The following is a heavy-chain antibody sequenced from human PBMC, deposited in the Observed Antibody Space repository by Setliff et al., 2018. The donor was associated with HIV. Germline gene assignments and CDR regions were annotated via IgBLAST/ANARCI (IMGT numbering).Heavy chain of an antibody. Sequence: GGSLRLSCAASGFGFSSYTMSWVRQAPGKGLEWISSISHSGSDIYYADSVKGRFTISRDNAKNSLYLQMSSLRAEDTAVYHCVRKEIGVAAASDYFDYWGPGSLVTVSS. CDR3: VRKEIGVAAASDYFDY. D-gene: IGHD2-2*01. V-gene: IGHV3-21*01. CDR2: ISHSGSDI. J-gene: IGHJ4*02. CDR1: GFGFSSYT.